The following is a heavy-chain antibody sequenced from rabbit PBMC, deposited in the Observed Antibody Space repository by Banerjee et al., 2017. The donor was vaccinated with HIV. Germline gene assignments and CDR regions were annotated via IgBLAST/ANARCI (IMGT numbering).Heavy chain of an antibody. CDR3: ARAPNVGDGGGLGL. D-gene: IGHD2-1*01. J-gene: IGHJ3*01. CDR2: IDGGSSGST. Sequence: QEQLEESGGDLVKPEGSLTLTCTASGFSFSSSYWICWVRQAPGKGLEWIACIDGGSSGSTYYANWAKGRFSISKTSSTTVTLQMTSLTAADTATYFCARAPNVGDGGGLGLWGQGTLVTVS. CDR1: GFSFSSSYW. V-gene: IGHV1S45*01.